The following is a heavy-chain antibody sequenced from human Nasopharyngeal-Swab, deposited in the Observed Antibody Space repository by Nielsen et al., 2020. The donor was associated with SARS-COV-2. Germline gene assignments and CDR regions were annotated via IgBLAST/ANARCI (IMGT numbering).Heavy chain of an antibody. J-gene: IGHJ6*02. D-gene: IGHD5-24*01. CDR3: ARAGRVGDAYTGLDV. CDR1: GGSFSGYY. V-gene: IGHV4-34*01. CDR2: INHSGST. Sequence: SETLSLTCGVYGGSFSGYYWNWIRQPPGKGLEWIGEINHSGSTYYSPFLKSRIAMLVDTSNNQVSLKVSSVSAGDTAVYYCARAGRVGDAYTGLDVWGPGTTVTVSS.